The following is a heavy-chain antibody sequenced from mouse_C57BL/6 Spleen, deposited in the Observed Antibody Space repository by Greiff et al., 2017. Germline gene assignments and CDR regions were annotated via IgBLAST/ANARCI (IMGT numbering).Heavy chain of an antibody. D-gene: IGHD1-1*01. J-gene: IGHJ4*01. Sequence: VMLVESGPELVKPGASVKISCKASGYAFSSSWMNWVKQRPGKGLEWIGRIYPGDGDTNYNGKFKGKATLTADKSSSTAYMQLSSLTSEDSAVYFCARSLHYYGSSYGGYYYAMDYWGQGTSVTVSS. CDR3: ARSLHYYGSSYGGYYYAMDY. CDR2: IYPGDGDT. V-gene: IGHV1-82*01. CDR1: GYAFSSSW.